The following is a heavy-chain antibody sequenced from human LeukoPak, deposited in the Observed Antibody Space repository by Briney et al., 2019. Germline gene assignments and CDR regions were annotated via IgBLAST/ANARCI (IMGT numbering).Heavy chain of an antibody. CDR3: ARAAYDSSGYLTL. D-gene: IGHD3-22*01. J-gene: IGHJ4*02. Sequence: GGSLRLSCAASGFTFSSYGMHWVRQAPGKGLEWVAVIWYDGSNKYYADSVKGRFTISRDNSKNTLYLQMNSLRAEDTAVYYCARAAYDSSGYLTLWGQGTLVTDSS. CDR1: GFTFSSYG. CDR2: IWYDGSNK. V-gene: IGHV3-33*01.